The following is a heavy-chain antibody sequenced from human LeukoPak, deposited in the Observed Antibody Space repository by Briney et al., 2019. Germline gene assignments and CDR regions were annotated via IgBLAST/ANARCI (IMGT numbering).Heavy chain of an antibody. J-gene: IGHJ4*02. CDR3: ARDRHYYDSLERVFDY. Sequence: ASVMVSCKASGYTFTSYYMHWVRQAPGQGLEWMGIINPSGGSTSYAQKFQGRVTMTRDTSMSTVYMELSSLRSEDTAVYYCARDRHYYDSLERVFDYWGQGTLVTVSS. V-gene: IGHV1-46*01. D-gene: IGHD3-22*01. CDR2: INPSGGST. CDR1: GYTFTSYY.